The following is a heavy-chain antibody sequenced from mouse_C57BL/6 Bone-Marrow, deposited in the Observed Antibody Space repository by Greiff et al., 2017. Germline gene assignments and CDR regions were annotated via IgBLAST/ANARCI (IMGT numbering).Heavy chain of an antibody. CDR1: GYTFTDYY. J-gene: IGHJ1*03. D-gene: IGHD1-1*02. Sequence: VQLQQSGAELVRPGASVKLSCKASGYTFTDYYINWVKQRPGQGLEWIARINPGSGNTYYNEKFKVKATLTAEKSSSTVYRQLSSLTADVAAVEFCAGSYYWYFYVWGTGTTVNVPS. CDR2: INPGSGNT. V-gene: IGHV1-76*01. CDR3: AGSYYWYFYV.